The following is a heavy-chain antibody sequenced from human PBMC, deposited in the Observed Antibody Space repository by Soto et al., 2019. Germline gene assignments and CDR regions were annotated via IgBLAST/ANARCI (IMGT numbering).Heavy chain of an antibody. CDR2: FSAYNGNT. Sequence: ASVKVSCKASGYTFTSHGISWVRQAPGQGLEWMGWFSAYNGNTNYAQKLQGRVTMTTETSTSTAYMELRSLRSDDTAVYYCARVVGNKHYYDILTGYTKRKHYFDYWGKGTLVTVSS. D-gene: IGHD3-9*01. V-gene: IGHV1-18*04. CDR3: ARVVGNKHYYDILTGYTKRKHYFDY. J-gene: IGHJ4*02. CDR1: GYTFTSHG.